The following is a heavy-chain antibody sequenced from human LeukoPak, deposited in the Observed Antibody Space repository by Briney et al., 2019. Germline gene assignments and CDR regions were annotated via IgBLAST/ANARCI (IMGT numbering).Heavy chain of an antibody. D-gene: IGHD6-19*01. V-gene: IGHV1-2*02. Sequence: ASVKVSCKASGYAFTGYYIHWVRLAPGQGLEWMGWINPNSGGTKYAQKFQGRVTMTRDTSITTAYMGLSRLRSDDTAVYYCAKGRVVAGSKSLTYHWFDPWGQGTLVTVSS. CDR1: GYAFTGYY. CDR3: AKGRVVAGSKSLTYHWFDP. CDR2: INPNSGGT. J-gene: IGHJ5*02.